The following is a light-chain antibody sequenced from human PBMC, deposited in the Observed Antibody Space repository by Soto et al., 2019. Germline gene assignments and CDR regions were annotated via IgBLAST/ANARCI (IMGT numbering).Light chain of an antibody. Sequence: EIVMTQSPATLSVSPGEGATLSCRASQSVGSNLAWYQQKPGQPPRLLIYDASTRATGVPARFSGSGSGTEVTLPISSMQSEDFAVYYCQQYNNWPPLTFGGGTKVEIK. CDR1: QSVGSN. CDR3: QQYNNWPPLT. CDR2: DAS. V-gene: IGKV3-15*01. J-gene: IGKJ4*01.